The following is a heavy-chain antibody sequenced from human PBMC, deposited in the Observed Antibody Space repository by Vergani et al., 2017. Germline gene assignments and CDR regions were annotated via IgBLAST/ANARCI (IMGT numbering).Heavy chain of an antibody. CDR1: GFTSAGYA. CDR2: ISRNSNSI. CDR3: AKDLGTSSGGGWFDP. D-gene: IGHD6-6*01. J-gene: IGHJ5*02. Sequence: EVQLVESGGGLVKPGGSLRLSCVASGFTSAGYAMHWVRQAPGKGLEWVSGISRNSNSIGYADSVKGRFTISRDNAKNSLYLQMNRLRAEDTALYYCAKDLGTSSGGGWFDPWGQGTLVTVSS. V-gene: IGHV3-9*02.